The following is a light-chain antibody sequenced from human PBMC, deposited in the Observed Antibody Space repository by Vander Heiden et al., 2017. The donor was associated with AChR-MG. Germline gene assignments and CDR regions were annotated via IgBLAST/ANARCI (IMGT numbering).Light chain of an antibody. V-gene: IGLV7-46*01. J-gene: IGLJ2*01. CDR2: DTS. CDR1: TGAVTSGHY. Sequence: QPVVPRAPSLPRSQGGTVTLTCGSSTGAVTSGHYPYWFQQKPGQAPRTLIYDTSNNHSWTPARFSGSLLGGKAALTLSGAQLEDEAEYYCLLSYSGARVVFGGGTKLTVL. CDR3: LLSYSGARVV.